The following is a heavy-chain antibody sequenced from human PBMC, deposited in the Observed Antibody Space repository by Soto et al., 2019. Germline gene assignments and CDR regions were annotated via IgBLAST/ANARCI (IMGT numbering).Heavy chain of an antibody. D-gene: IGHD3-10*01. V-gene: IGHV2-5*02. CDR2: IYWDDDK. J-gene: IGHJ5*02. CDR1: GVG. Sequence: SGPTLVNPTQTLTLTCTFSGVGVGWIRQPPGKALECLALIYWDDDKRYSPSLKSRLTITKDTSKNQVVLTMTNMDPVDTATYYCAHIPNYYQYNWFDPWGQGTLVTVSS. CDR3: AHIPNYYQYNWFDP.